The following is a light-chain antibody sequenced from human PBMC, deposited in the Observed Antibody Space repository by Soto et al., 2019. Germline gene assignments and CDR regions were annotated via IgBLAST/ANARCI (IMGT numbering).Light chain of an antibody. Sequence: QSVLTQPPSASGTPGQGVTISCSGSDSNIGRNIVNWYQQLPGTAPKLLIYTNNQRPSGVPDRFSGSKSGTSASLAISGLQSEDEADYYCAAWDDRLNGPVFGTGTKVTVL. CDR2: TNN. J-gene: IGLJ1*01. CDR3: AAWDDRLNGPV. CDR1: DSNIGRNI. V-gene: IGLV1-44*01.